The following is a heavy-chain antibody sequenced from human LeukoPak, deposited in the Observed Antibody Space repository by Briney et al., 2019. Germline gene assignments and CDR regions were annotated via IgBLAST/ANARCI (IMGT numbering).Heavy chain of an antibody. V-gene: IGHV3-20*04. J-gene: IGHJ4*02. CDR1: GFTFDDYG. Sequence: GGSLRLSCAASGFTFDDYGMSWVRQAPGKGLEWVSGINWNGGSTGYADSVKGRFTISRDDAKNSLHLQMNSLRAEDTALYYCARARSTGYYVADYWGQGTLVTVSS. CDR2: INWNGGST. D-gene: IGHD3-9*01. CDR3: ARARSTGYYVADY.